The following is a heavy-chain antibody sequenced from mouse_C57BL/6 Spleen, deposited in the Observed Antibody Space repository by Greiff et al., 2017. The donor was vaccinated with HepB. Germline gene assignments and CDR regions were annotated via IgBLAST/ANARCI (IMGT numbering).Heavy chain of an antibody. CDR1: GYTFTSYW. CDR2: INPSSGYT. D-gene: IGHD1-1*01. CDR3: ARPHYGSSFLFDY. Sequence: VKVVESGAELAKPGASVKLSCKASGYTFTSYWMHWVKQRPGQGLEWIGYINPSSGYTKYNQKFKDKATLTADKSSSTAYMQLSSLTYEDSAVYYCARPHYGSSFLFDYWGQGTTLTVSS. J-gene: IGHJ2*01. V-gene: IGHV1-7*01.